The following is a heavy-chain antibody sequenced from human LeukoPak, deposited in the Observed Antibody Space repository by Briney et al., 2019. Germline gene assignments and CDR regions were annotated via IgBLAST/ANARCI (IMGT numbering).Heavy chain of an antibody. D-gene: IGHD1-1*01. J-gene: IGHJ4*02. CDR1: GGSISNYY. V-gene: IGHV4-59*01. Sequence: SEALSLTCAVSGGSISNYYWSWIRQSPEKGLEWIGYIYYSGHTNYNPSLKSRVTMSVDTSKNQFSLKLTSVTAADTAVYYCARGGTRDNWVYYIDYWGQGTLVTVSS. CDR3: ARGGTRDNWVYYIDY. CDR2: IYYSGHT.